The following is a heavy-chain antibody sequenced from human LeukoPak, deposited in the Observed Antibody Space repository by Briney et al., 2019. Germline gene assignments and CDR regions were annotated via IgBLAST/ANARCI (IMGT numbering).Heavy chain of an antibody. CDR2: INTNTGNP. CDR1: GGTFSSYA. V-gene: IGHV7-4-1*02. D-gene: IGHD6-19*01. CDR3: ARDLAVAGKFPPGLFDY. J-gene: IGHJ4*02. Sequence: VASVKVSCKASGGTFSSYAISWVRQAPGQGLEWMGWINTNTGNPTYAQGFTGRFVFSLDTSVSTAYLQISSLKAEDTAVYYCARDLAVAGKFPPGLFDYWGQGTLVTVPS.